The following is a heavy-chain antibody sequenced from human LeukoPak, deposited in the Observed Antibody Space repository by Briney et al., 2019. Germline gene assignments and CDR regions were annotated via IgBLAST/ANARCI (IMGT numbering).Heavy chain of an antibody. V-gene: IGHV1-2*02. CDR3: ARARLGYCSGGSCWSFDY. CDR1: GYTFTGYY. D-gene: IGHD2-15*01. Sequence: GASVKVSCKAPGYTFTGYYMHWVRQAPGQGLEWMGWINPNSGGTNYAQKFQGRVTMTRDTSISTAYMELSRLRSDDTAVYYCARARLGYCSGGSCWSFDYWGQGTLVTVSS. CDR2: INPNSGGT. J-gene: IGHJ4*02.